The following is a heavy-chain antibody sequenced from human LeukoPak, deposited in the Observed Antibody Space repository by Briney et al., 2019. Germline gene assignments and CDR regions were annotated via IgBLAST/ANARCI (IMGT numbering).Heavy chain of an antibody. Sequence: PSETLSLTCAVYGGSFSGYYWSWIRQPPGKGREWIGEINHSGSTNYNPSLKSRVTISVDTSKNQFSLRLSSVSAADTAVYYCARLLLWFGETSLSWFDPWGQGTLVTVSS. V-gene: IGHV4-34*01. J-gene: IGHJ5*02. CDR2: INHSGST. D-gene: IGHD3-10*01. CDR3: ARLLLWFGETSLSWFDP. CDR1: GGSFSGYY.